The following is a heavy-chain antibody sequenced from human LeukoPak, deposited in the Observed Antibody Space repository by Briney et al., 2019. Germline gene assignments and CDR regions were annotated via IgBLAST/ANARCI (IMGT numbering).Heavy chain of an antibody. Sequence: GASVKVSCKASGYTLTELSMHWVRQAPGKGLEWMGGFDPEDGETIYAQKFQGRVTMTEDTSTDTAYMELSSLRSEDTAVYYCATRKSIAATSIPAYFDYWGQGTLVTVSS. CDR3: ATRKSIAATSIPAYFDY. V-gene: IGHV1-24*01. CDR1: GYTLTELS. D-gene: IGHD6-6*01. CDR2: FDPEDGET. J-gene: IGHJ4*02.